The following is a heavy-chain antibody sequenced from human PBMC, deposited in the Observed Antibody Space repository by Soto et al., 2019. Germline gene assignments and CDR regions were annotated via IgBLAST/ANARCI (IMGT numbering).Heavy chain of an antibody. Sequence: GASVKVSCKASGYTFSTYIITWVRQAPGQGLEWVGWINVNKGNTNYAQRLQGRVTMTTDTSTSTAYMELRSLRSDDTAVYYCARVKASGWLNWFDPWGQGTLVTVSS. CDR2: INVNKGNT. CDR1: GYTFSTYI. CDR3: ARVKASGWLNWFDP. J-gene: IGHJ5*02. V-gene: IGHV1-18*01. D-gene: IGHD6-19*01.